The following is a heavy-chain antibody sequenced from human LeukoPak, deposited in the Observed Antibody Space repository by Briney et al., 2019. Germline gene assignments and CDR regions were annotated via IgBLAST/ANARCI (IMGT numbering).Heavy chain of an antibody. J-gene: IGHJ4*02. Sequence: SETLSLTCTVSGGSISSYYWSWIRKPAGKGLEWIGRIYTSGSTNYNPSLKSRVTMSVDTSKNQFSLKLSSVTTADTAVYYCARARLRGWTTPPGGFDYWGQGTLVTVSS. V-gene: IGHV4-4*07. CDR1: GGSISSYY. CDR3: ARARLRGWTTPPGGFDY. CDR2: IYTSGST. D-gene: IGHD3/OR15-3a*01.